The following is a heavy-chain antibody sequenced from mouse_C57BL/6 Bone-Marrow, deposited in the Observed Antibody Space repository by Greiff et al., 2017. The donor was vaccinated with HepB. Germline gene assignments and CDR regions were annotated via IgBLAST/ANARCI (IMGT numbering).Heavy chain of an antibody. CDR1: GYTFTSYW. Sequence: QVQLQQPGAELVMPGASVKLSCKASGYTFTSYWMHWVKQRPGQGLEWIGEIDPSDSYTNYNQKFKGKSTLTVDKSSSTAYMQLSSLTSEDSAVYYCARKEYPYYFDYWGQGTTLTVSS. J-gene: IGHJ2*01. V-gene: IGHV1-69*01. D-gene: IGHD5-1*01. CDR3: ARKEYPYYFDY. CDR2: IDPSDSYT.